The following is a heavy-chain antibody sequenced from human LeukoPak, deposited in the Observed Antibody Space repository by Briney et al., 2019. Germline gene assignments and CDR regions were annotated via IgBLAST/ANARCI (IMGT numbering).Heavy chain of an antibody. CDR2: IIPVFGAA. V-gene: IGHV1-69*05. Sequence: SVKVSCKASGGTFSSHGMSWVRQAPGQGLEWVGGIIPVFGAANYAQKFQGRVTITTDESTSTAYMELSSLRSEDTALYYCARRWPHSSGYYLFDYWGQGTLATVSS. CDR1: GGTFSSHG. J-gene: IGHJ4*02. D-gene: IGHD3-22*01. CDR3: ARRWPHSSGYYLFDY.